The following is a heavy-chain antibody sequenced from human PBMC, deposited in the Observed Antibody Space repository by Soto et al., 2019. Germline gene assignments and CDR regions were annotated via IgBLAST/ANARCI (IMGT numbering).Heavy chain of an antibody. D-gene: IGHD2-21*01. V-gene: IGHV4-31*03. CDR3: ASGTFNDISFDS. CDR2: IYYTGAA. J-gene: IGHJ4*02. Sequence: QVQLQESGPGLVKPSQTLTLTCSVSGGSIDTGGFYWSWARQLPGKGLQWIGYIYYTGAAYYNPPIKSRVVISLDTSANQFSLSLPSLTAADTAVYYCASGTFNDISFDSWGQGRLVTVSS. CDR1: GGSIDTGGFY.